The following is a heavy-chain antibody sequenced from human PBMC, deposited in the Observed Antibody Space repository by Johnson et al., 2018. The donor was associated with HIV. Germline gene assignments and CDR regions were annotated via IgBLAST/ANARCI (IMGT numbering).Heavy chain of an antibody. V-gene: IGHV3-7*03. D-gene: IGHD3-16*01. CDR2: IKQDGSEK. Sequence: VQLVESGGGVVQPGRSLRLSCAASGFTFSSYWMSWVRQAPGKGLEWVANIKQDGSEKYYVDSVKGRFTISRDNAENSLYLKMNSLRAEDTAVYYCARGRGALDIWGQGTMVTVPS. CDR1: GFTFSSYW. CDR3: ARGRGALDI. J-gene: IGHJ3*02.